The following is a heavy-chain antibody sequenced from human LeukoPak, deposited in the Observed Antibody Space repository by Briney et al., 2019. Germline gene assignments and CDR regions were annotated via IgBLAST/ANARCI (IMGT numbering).Heavy chain of an antibody. CDR2: IYPDDSDT. Sequence: GESLKISCQASGYSFTIQWIGWVRKMPGKGLEWMGIIYPDDSDTRYSPSFQGQVTISADKSVSTAYLQWSSLKASDSAMYYCARHGTYYSGSRYFDFWGQGTLITVSS. CDR1: GYSFTIQW. D-gene: IGHD6-19*01. V-gene: IGHV5-51*01. CDR3: ARHGTYYSGSRYFDF. J-gene: IGHJ4*02.